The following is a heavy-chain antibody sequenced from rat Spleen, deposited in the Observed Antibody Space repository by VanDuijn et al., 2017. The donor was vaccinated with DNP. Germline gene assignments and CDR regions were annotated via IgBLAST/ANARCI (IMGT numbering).Heavy chain of an antibody. D-gene: IGHD4-3*01. CDR3: ARSGYFDY. CDR2: ISYVGENT. CDR1: GFTFSDYY. V-gene: IGHV5-22*01. J-gene: IGHJ2*01. Sequence: EVQLVESGGGLVQPGRSIKLSCATSGFTFSDYYMAWVRQAPTKGLEWVAYISYVGENTYYGDSVKGRFTISRDNAKSTLYLQMNSLRSEDMATYYCARSGYFDYWGRGFMVTVSA.